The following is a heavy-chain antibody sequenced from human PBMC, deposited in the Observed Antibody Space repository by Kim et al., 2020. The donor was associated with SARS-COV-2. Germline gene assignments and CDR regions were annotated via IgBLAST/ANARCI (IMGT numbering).Heavy chain of an antibody. CDR2: IYDTGNT. CDR1: GVSISSNY. Sequence: SETLSLTCNVSGVSISSNYWSWIRQRPGKGLEWIGYIYDTGNTKYNPSLKRRVTISADTSKNQFSLQLTSVTAADTAVYYCARRDYDGNGYYYFDYWGQG. D-gene: IGHD3-22*01. V-gene: IGHV4-59*13. CDR3: ARRDYDGNGYYYFDY. J-gene: IGHJ4*02.